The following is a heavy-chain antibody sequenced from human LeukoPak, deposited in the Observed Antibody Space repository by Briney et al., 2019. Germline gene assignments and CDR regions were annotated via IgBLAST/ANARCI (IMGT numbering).Heavy chain of an antibody. J-gene: IGHJ4*02. CDR1: GFTFSSYA. D-gene: IGHD6-6*01. Sequence: GGSLRLSCAASGFTFSSYAMSWVRQVPGKGLEWVSVISGSGDNTYYADSVKGRFTISRDNSKNMLYLQMNSLGAEDTAVYYCAKWKYSNSGIDDYWGQGTLVTVSS. CDR2: ISGSGDNT. CDR3: AKWKYSNSGIDDY. V-gene: IGHV3-23*01.